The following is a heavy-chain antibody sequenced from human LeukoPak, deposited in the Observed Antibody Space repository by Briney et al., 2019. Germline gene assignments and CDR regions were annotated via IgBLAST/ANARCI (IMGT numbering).Heavy chain of an antibody. D-gene: IGHD6-13*01. CDR2: IYYSGST. CDR1: GGSISSSSYY. J-gene: IGHJ3*02. CDR3: ARQVQEAAAGMDAFDI. V-gene: IGHV4-39*01. Sequence: SETLSLTCTVSGGSISSSSYYWGWIRQPPGKGLERIGSIYYSGSTYYNPSLKSRVTISVDTSKNQFSLKLSSVTAADTAVYYCARQVQEAAAGMDAFDIWGQGTMVTVSS.